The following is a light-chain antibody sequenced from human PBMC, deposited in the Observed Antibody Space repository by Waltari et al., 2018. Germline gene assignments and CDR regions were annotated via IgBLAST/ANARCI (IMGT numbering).Light chain of an antibody. CDR2: DVS. CDR1: SRDVGFYNY. V-gene: IGLV2-14*01. Sequence: QSALTQPTSVSGSPGQSITISCTGTSRDVGFYNYVSWYQQYPGKVPRLLIYDVSERPSGISSRFSGSKSCNTASLTISGLQADDEADYYCNSYTGSSSWVFGGGTKLTVL. J-gene: IGLJ3*02. CDR3: NSYTGSSSWV.